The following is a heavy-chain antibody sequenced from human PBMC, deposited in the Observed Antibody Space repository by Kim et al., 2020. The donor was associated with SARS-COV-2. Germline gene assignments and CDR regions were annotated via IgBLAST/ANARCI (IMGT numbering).Heavy chain of an antibody. V-gene: IGHV3-9*01. CDR3: AKAYSSSPAYYFDY. Sequence: AESVKGRFTISRDNAKNSLYLQMNSLRAEDTALYYCAKAYSSSPAYYFDYWGQGTLVTVSS. J-gene: IGHJ4*02. D-gene: IGHD6-6*01.